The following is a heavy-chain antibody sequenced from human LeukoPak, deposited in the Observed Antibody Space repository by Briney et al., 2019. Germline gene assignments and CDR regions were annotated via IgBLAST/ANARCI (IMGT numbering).Heavy chain of an antibody. J-gene: IGHJ5*02. Sequence: PGRSLRLSCAASGFTFDDYAMHWVRQAPGKGLEWVSGISWNSGSIGYADSVKGRFTISRDNAKNSLYLQMNSLRAEDTALYYCAKDGGWQQPQNWFDPWGQGTLVTVSS. CDR3: AKDGGWQQPQNWFDP. V-gene: IGHV3-9*01. CDR1: GFTFDDYA. D-gene: IGHD6-13*01. CDR2: ISWNSGSI.